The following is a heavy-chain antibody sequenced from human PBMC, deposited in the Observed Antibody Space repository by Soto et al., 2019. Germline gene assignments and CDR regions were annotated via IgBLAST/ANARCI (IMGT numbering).Heavy chain of an antibody. CDR3: ARAWSYYDNSGYSDY. J-gene: IGHJ4*02. V-gene: IGHV3-7*03. Sequence: EVQLVESGGALVQPGGSLRLSCAASGFTFSRYWMSWVRQAPGKGLEWVANIKEDGSEKYYVDSVKGRFTISRDNAKYSVYLQMNSLRAEDTAVYCCARAWSYYDNSGYSDYWGQGTLVTVSS. D-gene: IGHD3-22*01. CDR2: IKEDGSEK. CDR1: GFTFSRYW.